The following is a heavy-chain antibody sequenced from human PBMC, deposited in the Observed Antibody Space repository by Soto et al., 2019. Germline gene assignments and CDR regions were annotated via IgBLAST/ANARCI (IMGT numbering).Heavy chain of an antibody. J-gene: IGHJ4*02. V-gene: IGHV3-33*01. Sequence: QVQLVESGGGVVQPGRSLRLSSVASGFTFSNYGMHWVRQAPGKGLEWVAVIWYGGTNKYYADSVKGRFTISRDNSKNTLYLQLDSLRVEDTAVYYCARDVVDYWGQGTLVTVSS. D-gene: IGHD2-21*01. CDR2: IWYGGTNK. CDR1: GFTFSNYG. CDR3: ARDVVDY.